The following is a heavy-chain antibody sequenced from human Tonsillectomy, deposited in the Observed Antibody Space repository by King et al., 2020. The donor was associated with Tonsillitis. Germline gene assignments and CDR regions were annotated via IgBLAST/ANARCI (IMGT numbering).Heavy chain of an antibody. Sequence: QLVQSGAEVKKPGASVKVSCKASGYTFTSYYMHWVRQAPGQGLEWMGIINPSGGSTSYAWKFQGRVTMTRDTSTSTVYMELSSLRSEDTAVYYRARDLSETVGDTAMRRGGDYWGQGTLVTVSS. CDR2: INPSGGST. J-gene: IGHJ4*02. V-gene: IGHV1-46*01. D-gene: IGHD5-18*01. CDR1: GYTFTSYY. CDR3: ARDLSETVGDTAMRRGGDY.